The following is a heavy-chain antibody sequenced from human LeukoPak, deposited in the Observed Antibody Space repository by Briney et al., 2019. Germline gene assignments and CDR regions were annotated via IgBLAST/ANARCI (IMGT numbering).Heavy chain of an antibody. CDR2: ISTGSTYT. Sequence: TGGSLRLSCAASGFTFSDYYMTWIRQAPGKGLEWLSYISTGSTYTNYANSVKGRFTISRDNAKNSLYLQLNSLRAEDTAVYYCTREDNWYFDLWGRGTLVTVSS. CDR3: TREDNWYFDL. CDR1: GFTFSDYY. J-gene: IGHJ2*01. V-gene: IGHV3-11*05.